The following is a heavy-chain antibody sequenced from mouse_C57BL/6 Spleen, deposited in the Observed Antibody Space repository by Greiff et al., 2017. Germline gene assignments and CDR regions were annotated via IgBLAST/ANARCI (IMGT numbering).Heavy chain of an antibody. CDR3: ARGRLRRGDFDY. Sequence: QVQLQQPGAELVKPGASVKLSCKASGYTFTSYWMQWVKQRPGQGLEWIGEIDPSDSYTNYTQKFKGKATLTVDTSSSTAYMQLSSLTSEDSAVYCCARGRLRRGDFDYWGQGTTLTVSS. D-gene: IGHD2-4*01. J-gene: IGHJ2*01. CDR2: IDPSDSYT. CDR1: GYTFTSYW. V-gene: IGHV1-50*01.